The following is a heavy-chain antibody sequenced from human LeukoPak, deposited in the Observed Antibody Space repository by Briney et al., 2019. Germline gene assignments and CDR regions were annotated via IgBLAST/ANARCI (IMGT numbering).Heavy chain of an antibody. CDR3: ARGGANRFDY. CDR1: GFSLSDYW. Sequence: GGSLRLSCAASGFSLSDYWMSWVRQAPGKGLEWVAKIGADGSEKYYVDSVKGRFTLSRDNARNSLYLQMNSLRDEDTAVYYCARGGANRFDYWGQGTLVTVSS. V-gene: IGHV3-7*01. J-gene: IGHJ4*02. CDR2: IGADGSEK. D-gene: IGHD1-26*01.